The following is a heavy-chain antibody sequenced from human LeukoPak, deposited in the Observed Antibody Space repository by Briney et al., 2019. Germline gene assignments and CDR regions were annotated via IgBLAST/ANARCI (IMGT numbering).Heavy chain of an antibody. Sequence: ASVKVSCKASGYTFTSYGISWVRQAPGQGLEWMGWISAYNGNTNYAQKLQGRVTMTTDTSTSTAYIELRSLRSDDTAVYYCARSSSSWCEFDYWGQGTLVTVSS. D-gene: IGHD6-13*01. J-gene: IGHJ4*02. CDR1: GYTFTSYG. CDR3: ARSSSSWCEFDY. CDR2: ISAYNGNT. V-gene: IGHV1-18*01.